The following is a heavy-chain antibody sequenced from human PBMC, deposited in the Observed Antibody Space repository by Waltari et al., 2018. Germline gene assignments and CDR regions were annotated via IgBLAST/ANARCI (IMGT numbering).Heavy chain of an antibody. J-gene: IGHJ3*02. D-gene: IGHD4-17*01. CDR3: ARHPYGDVAFDI. CDR2: VYYSWST. Sequence: QLQLQESGPGLVKPSETLSLTCTVSGGSISSSSYYWGWIRQPPGKGLEWIGSVYYSWSTYYNPSLKSRVTISVDTSKNQFSLKVSSVTAADTAVYYCARHPYGDVAFDIWGQGTMVIVSS. V-gene: IGHV4-39*01. CDR1: GGSISSSSYY.